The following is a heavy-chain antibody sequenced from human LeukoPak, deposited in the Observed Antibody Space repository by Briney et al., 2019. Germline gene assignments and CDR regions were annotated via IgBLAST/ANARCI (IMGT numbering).Heavy chain of an antibody. V-gene: IGHV4-38-2*01. CDR1: AYSISSGYY. CDR2: VYHSGST. D-gene: IGHD2-2*01. CDR3: ARHFSEYQLLRGGFFDY. J-gene: IGHJ4*02. Sequence: KPSETLSLTCAVSAYSISSGYYWGWIRQPPGKGLEWIGNVYHSGSTYYNPSLTSRATISVDTSKNQFSLKLTSVTAADTAVYYCARHFSEYQLLRGGFFDYWGQGTLVTVSS.